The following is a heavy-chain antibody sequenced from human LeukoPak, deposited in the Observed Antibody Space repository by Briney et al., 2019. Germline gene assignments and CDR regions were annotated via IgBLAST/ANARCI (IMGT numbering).Heavy chain of an antibody. CDR2: ISSSSSYI. D-gene: IGHD6-13*01. J-gene: IGHJ4*02. V-gene: IGHV3-21*01. CDR1: GFTFSSYS. Sequence: GGSLGLSCAASGFTFSSYSMNWVRQAPGKGLEWVSSISSSSSYIYYVDSVKGRFTISRDNAKNSLYLQMNSLRAEDTAVYYCARDWGSWYYFDYWGQGTLVTVSS. CDR3: ARDWGSWYYFDY.